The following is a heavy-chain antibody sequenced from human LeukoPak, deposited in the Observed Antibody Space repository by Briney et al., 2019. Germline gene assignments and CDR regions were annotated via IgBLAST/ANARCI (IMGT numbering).Heavy chain of an antibody. CDR1: GFTFSSYD. CDR3: AGGSGDYSNPYYFDY. V-gene: IGHV3-13*01. CDR2: IGTAGDT. Sequence: GGSLRLSCAASGFTFSSYDMHWVRQATGKGLEWVSAIGTAGDTYYPGSVKGRFTISRENAKNSLYLQMNSLRAGDTAVYYCAGGSGDYSNPYYFDYWGQGTLVTVSS. D-gene: IGHD4-11*01. J-gene: IGHJ4*02.